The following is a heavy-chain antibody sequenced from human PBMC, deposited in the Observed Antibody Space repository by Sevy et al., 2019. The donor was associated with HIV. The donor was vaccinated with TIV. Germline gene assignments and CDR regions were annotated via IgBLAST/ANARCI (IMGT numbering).Heavy chain of an antibody. D-gene: IGHD2-2*01. J-gene: IGHJ4*02. V-gene: IGHV3-23*01. Sequence: GGSLRLSCAASGFTFSNYAMSWVRQAPGKGLEWVSTFSFGCGKINYADSVKARFTISRDNPKNTLYLQMNSLRAEETALYYCAREGCSKPHDYWGQGTLVTVSS. CDR1: GFTFSNYA. CDR2: FSFGCGKI. CDR3: AREGCSKPHDY.